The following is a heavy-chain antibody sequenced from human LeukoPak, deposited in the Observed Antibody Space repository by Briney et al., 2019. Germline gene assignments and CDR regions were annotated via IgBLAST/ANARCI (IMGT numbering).Heavy chain of an antibody. J-gene: IGHJ4*02. CDR2: IHYSGST. D-gene: IGHD2-2*01. V-gene: IGHV4-59*11. CDR1: IRSLSSLY. Sequence: SQTLSLTCTVSIRSLSSLYWRWIRHPPGKAREWIGYIHYSGSTNYNPSLKSRVTISVDTSKNQFSLKLSSVTAADTAVYYCARKPFRRYCSSTSCWHTFDYWGQGTLVTVSS. CDR3: ARKPFRRYCSSTSCWHTFDY.